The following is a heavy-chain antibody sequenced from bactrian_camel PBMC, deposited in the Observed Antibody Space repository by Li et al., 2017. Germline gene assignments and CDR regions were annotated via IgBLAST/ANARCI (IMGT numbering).Heavy chain of an antibody. CDR1: GFTFSNNW. D-gene: IGHD1*01. CDR2: IASDGSKT. V-gene: IGHV3S6*01. CDR3: LIVIWPPPK. J-gene: IGHJ4*01. Sequence: HVQLVESGGGSVQAGASLLLSCAASGFTFSNNWMHWVRQAPGKGPEWASSIASDGSKTYYSDSVKGRFTIGRDNAKNTVWLQLNSLKTEDTATYYCLIVIWPPPKWGQGTQVTVS.